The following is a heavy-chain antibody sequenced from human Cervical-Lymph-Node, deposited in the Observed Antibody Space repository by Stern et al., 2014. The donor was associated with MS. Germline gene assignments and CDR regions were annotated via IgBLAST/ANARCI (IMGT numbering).Heavy chain of an antibody. CDR1: GGTFSSYA. CDR3: ARGGLGLRYFDWSPHFDY. CDR2: IIPIFGTA. Sequence: VQLVESGAEVKKPGSSVKVSCKASGGTFSSYAISWVRQGPGQGLEWMGGIIPIFGTANYAQKFQGRVTITADESTSTAYMELSSLRSEDTAVYYCARGGLGLRYFDWSPHFDYWGQGTLVTVSS. V-gene: IGHV1-69*01. J-gene: IGHJ4*02. D-gene: IGHD3-9*01.